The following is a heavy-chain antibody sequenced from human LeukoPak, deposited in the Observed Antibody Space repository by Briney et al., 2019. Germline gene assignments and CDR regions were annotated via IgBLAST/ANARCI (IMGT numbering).Heavy chain of an antibody. CDR2: IKTKTVGGTA. V-gene: IGHV3-15*01. CDR1: VFTLSNAW. Sequence: GGSLRLSSAASVFTLSNAWMTWVCHSLGKGLEWVGRIKTKTVGGTAEYAAHLNGRFIISRDDSKNTLYVQMNRLKTEDTAVYYCSTDFGGGCWGQGALVTVSS. D-gene: IGHD6-25*01. CDR3: STDFGGGC. J-gene: IGHJ1*01.